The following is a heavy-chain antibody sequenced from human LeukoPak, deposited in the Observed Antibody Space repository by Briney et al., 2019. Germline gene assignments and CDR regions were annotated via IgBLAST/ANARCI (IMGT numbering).Heavy chain of an antibody. CDR2: ISYDGSNK. D-gene: IGHD2-2*01. Sequence: GGSLRLSCAASGFTFSSYAMHWVRQAPGKGLEWVAVISYDGSNKYYADSVKGRFTISRDNSKNTLYLQMNSLRAEDTAVYYCARDIVVVPAAIVHYYYYGMDVWGQGTTVTVSS. J-gene: IGHJ6*02. V-gene: IGHV3-30-3*01. CDR3: ARDIVVVPAAIVHYYYYGMDV. CDR1: GFTFSSYA.